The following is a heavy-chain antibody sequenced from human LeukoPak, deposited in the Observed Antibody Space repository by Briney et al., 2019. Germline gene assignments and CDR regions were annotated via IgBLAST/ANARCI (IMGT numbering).Heavy chain of an antibody. J-gene: IGHJ4*02. D-gene: IGHD5-18*01. CDR3: ARIYSYGFLPYFDF. V-gene: IGHV4-39*07. Sequence: SETLSLTCTVSGGSISSSSFYWGWIRQPPGKDLEWIGSVYYSGYTYYNPSLKSRVTISVDTSKNQFSLKLSSVTAADTAVYYCARIYSYGFLPYFDFWGQGTLVTVSS. CDR2: VYYSGYT. CDR1: GGSISSSSFY.